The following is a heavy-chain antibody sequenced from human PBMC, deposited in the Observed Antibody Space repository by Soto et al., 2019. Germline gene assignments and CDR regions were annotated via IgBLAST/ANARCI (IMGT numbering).Heavy chain of an antibody. CDR2: ISAYNGNT. CDR1: GHTFTSYG. D-gene: IGHD3-3*01. CDR3: ARERNYDFWSGYYGFSYYYGMDV. Sequence: ASVKVSCKASGHTFTSYGISWVRQAPGQGLEWMGWISAYNGNTNYAQKLQGRVTMTTDTSTSTAYMELRSLRSDDTAVYYCARERNYDFWSGYYGFSYYYGMDVWGQGTTVTVSS. V-gene: IGHV1-18*01. J-gene: IGHJ6*02.